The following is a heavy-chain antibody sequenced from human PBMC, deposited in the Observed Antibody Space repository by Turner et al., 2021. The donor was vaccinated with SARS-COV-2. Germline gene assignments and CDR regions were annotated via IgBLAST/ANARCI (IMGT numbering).Heavy chain of an antibody. J-gene: IGHJ3*02. Sequence: QLLESEGGLVQHGGSLRLSCAVSGFTCSSYSMNWVRQAPGKGLEWVSSIRSSSSYIYYADSVKGRFTISRDNAKNSLYLQMNSLRAEDTAVYYCARDVPTYYYDSSGYYTDVFDIWGQGTMVTVSS. CDR1: GFTCSSYS. CDR3: ARDVPTYYYDSSGYYTDVFDI. V-gene: IGHV3-21*01. D-gene: IGHD3-22*01. CDR2: IRSSSSYI.